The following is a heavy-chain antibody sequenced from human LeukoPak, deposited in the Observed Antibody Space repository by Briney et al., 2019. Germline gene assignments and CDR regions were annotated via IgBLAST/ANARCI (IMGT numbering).Heavy chain of an antibody. CDR3: AKVSNGYSYGYDAFDI. D-gene: IGHD5-18*01. CDR2: IRYDGSNK. CDR1: GFTFSSYG. J-gene: IGHJ3*02. Sequence: PGGSLRLSCAAPGFTFSSYGMHWVRQAPGKGLEWVAFIRYDGSNKYYADSVKGRFTISRDNSKNTLYLQMNSLRAEDTAVYYCAKVSNGYSYGYDAFDIWGQGTMVTVSS. V-gene: IGHV3-30*02.